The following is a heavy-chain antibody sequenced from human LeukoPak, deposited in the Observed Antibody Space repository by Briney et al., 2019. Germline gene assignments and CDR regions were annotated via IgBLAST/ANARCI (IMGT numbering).Heavy chain of an antibody. Sequence: SVKVSCKASGCFFSSYAISWVRQAPGRGLEWMGRIIPIFCTANYAQKFQGRVTITTDESTSTAYMELSSLRSEDTAVYYCAREEIQRQRGRYYYDSSGDFDYWGQGTLVTVSS. J-gene: IGHJ4*02. D-gene: IGHD3-22*01. V-gene: IGHV1-69*05. CDR2: IIPIFCTA. CDR1: GCFFSSYA. CDR3: AREEIQRQRGRYYYDSSGDFDY.